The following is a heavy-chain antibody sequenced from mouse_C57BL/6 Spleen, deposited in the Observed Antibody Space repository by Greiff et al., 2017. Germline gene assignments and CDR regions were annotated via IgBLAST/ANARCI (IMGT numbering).Heavy chain of an antibody. V-gene: IGHV2-2*01. D-gene: IGHD1-1*01. CDR2: IWSGGST. CDR1: GFSFTSYG. J-gene: IGHJ1*03. CDR3: AREERYGRSGWYFDD. Sequence: VQLQQSGPGLVQPSQSLSITCTASGFSFTSYGVHWVRQSPGKGLEWLGVIWSGGSTDYNAAFISRLSISKDNSKSQVFFKMNSLQADDTAIYYCAREERYGRSGWYFDDWGTGTTVTVSS.